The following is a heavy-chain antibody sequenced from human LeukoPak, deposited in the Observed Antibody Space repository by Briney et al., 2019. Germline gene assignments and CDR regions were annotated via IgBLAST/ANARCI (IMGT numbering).Heavy chain of an antibody. CDR3: AKDDEAEDYYDSSGYYDC. D-gene: IGHD3-22*01. CDR2: ISGSGGST. CDR1: GFTFSSYS. V-gene: IGHV3-23*01. Sequence: GGSLRLSCAASGFTFSSYSMNWVRQAPGKGLEWVSAISGSGGSTYYADSVKGRFTISRDNSKNTLYLQMNSLRAEDTAVYSCAKDDEAEDYYDSSGYYDCWGQGTLVTVSS. J-gene: IGHJ4*02.